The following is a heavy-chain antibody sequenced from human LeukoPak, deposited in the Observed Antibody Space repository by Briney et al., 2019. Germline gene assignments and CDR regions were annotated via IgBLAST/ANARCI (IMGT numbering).Heavy chain of an antibody. CDR2: ISSSSSYI. J-gene: IGHJ6*03. D-gene: IGHD4-17*01. Sequence: GGSLRLSCAASGFTFSSYSRNWVRQAPGKGLEWVSSISSSSSYIYYADSVKGRFTISRDNAKNSLYLQMNSLRAEDTAVYYWARESYGDSLYIYYTGVCGERATVTVSS. V-gene: IGHV3-21*01. CDR1: GFTFSSYS. CDR3: ARESYGDSLYIYYTGV.